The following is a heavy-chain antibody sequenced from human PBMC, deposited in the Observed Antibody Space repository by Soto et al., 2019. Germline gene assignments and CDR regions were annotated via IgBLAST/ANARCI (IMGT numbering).Heavy chain of an antibody. Sequence: EVQLLESGGGLVQPGGSLRLSCAASGFTFNTCDMSWVRQAPGTGLEWVSSIATTGETTFYADSVRGRFTISRDNSKNTLFLQINTLRADDTAIYYGVGHWGGWGHGTLVTVSS. CDR1: GFTFNTCD. CDR2: IATTGETT. D-gene: IGHD2-21*01. CDR3: VGHWGG. J-gene: IGHJ4*01. V-gene: IGHV3-23*01.